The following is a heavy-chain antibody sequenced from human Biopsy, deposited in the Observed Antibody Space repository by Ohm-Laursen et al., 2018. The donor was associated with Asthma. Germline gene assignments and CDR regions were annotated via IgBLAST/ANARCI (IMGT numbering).Heavy chain of an antibody. V-gene: IGHV4-39*01. CDR3: ARHWDWGSFFDY. CDR2: ISYTGSA. CDR1: GGPMGSSSYY. D-gene: IGHD7-27*01. J-gene: IGHJ4*02. Sequence: GTLSLTCTVSGGPMGSSSYYWGWIRQPPGKGLEWTGSISYTGSAYHNPSLKSRVTISVDTSKNHFSLKLSSVTAADTAVYYCARHWDWGSFFDYWGQGTPVTVSS.